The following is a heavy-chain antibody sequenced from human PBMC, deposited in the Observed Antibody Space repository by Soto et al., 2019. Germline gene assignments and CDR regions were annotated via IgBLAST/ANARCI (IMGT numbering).Heavy chain of an antibody. J-gene: IGHJ3*02. Sequence: PGGSLRLSCAASGFTFSSYGMHWVRQAPGKGLEWVAVIWYDGSNKYYADSVKGRFTISRDNSKNTLYLQMNSLRAEDTAVYYCARGEVVIITDAFDIWGQGTMVT. D-gene: IGHD3-3*01. CDR2: IWYDGSNK. CDR3: ARGEVVIITDAFDI. CDR1: GFTFSSYG. V-gene: IGHV3-33*01.